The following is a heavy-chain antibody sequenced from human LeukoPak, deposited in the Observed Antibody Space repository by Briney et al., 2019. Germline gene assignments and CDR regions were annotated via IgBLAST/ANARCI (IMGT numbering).Heavy chain of an antibody. D-gene: IGHD1/OR15-1a*01. Sequence: SETLSLTCTVSGGSITSHYWSWIRQPPGKGLEWIGYIYHTGSSNYNPSLKSRVTISLDTSKNQFSLRLSSVTAADTAVYYCARGGNNFDYWGQGTLVTVSS. CDR3: ARGGNNFDY. J-gene: IGHJ4*02. CDR1: GGSITSHY. CDR2: IYHTGSS. V-gene: IGHV4-59*11.